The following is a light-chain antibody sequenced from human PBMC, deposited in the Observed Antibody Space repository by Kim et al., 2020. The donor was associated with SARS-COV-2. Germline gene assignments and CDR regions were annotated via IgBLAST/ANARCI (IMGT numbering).Light chain of an antibody. Sequence: GQSVTISCTVTSSDVGSYNRVAWYQQTPGTAPKLMIYEVSYRPSGVPDRFSGSKSGNTASLTISGLQAEDEADYYCTTYTSSRTYGFGPGTKVTVL. CDR3: TTYTSSRTYG. CDR1: SSDVGSYNR. J-gene: IGLJ1*01. V-gene: IGLV2-18*02. CDR2: EVS.